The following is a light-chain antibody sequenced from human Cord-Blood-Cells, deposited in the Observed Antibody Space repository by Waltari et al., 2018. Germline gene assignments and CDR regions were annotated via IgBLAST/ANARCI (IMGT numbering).Light chain of an antibody. J-gene: IGLJ1*01. CDR1: SSDVGVYNY. CDR3: SSYTSSSTPYV. Sequence: QSALTQPASVSGSPGQSITISCTGTSSDVGVYNYVSWYQQHPGKAPKLMIYDVSNRPSGVSNRVSGSKSGNTASLTISGLQAEDEADYYCSSYTSSSTPYVFGTGTKVTVL. V-gene: IGLV2-14*03. CDR2: DVS.